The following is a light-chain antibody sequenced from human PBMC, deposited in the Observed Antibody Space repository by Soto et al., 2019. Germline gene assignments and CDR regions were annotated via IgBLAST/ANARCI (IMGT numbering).Light chain of an antibody. CDR1: SSDVGGYNY. V-gene: IGLV2-8*01. J-gene: IGLJ1*01. CDR3: SSYAGSSNV. Sequence: QSVLAQPPSASGSPGQSVAIPCTGTSSDVGGYNYVSWYQQHPGKAPKLMIYEVNKRPSGVPGRFSGSKSGNTASLTVSGLQAEDEADYYCSSYAGSSNVFGTGTKVTVL. CDR2: EVN.